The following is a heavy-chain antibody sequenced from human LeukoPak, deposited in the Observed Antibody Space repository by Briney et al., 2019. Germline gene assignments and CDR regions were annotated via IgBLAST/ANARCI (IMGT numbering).Heavy chain of an antibody. CDR2: ICYSGGT. Sequence: PSETLSLTCTVSGDSFSNYYWSWIRQPPGKGLEWFGCICYSGGTICNASLMSGGTIFVDTSTNQFSLKLSSVTAADTAAFYCGRHKGPRYYYYGMDVWGQGTTVTVS. J-gene: IGHJ6*02. CDR3: GRHKGPRYYYYGMDV. CDR1: GDSFSNYY. V-gene: IGHV4-59*08.